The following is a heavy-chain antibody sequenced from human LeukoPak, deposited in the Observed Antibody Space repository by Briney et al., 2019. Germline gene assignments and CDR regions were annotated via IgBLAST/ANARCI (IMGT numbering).Heavy chain of an antibody. V-gene: IGHV3-33*01. CDR2: IWYDGSNK. CDR3: AGDRATSYFDY. Sequence: GTSLRLSCAASGFTFRSHGMHWVRQAPGKGLEWVAFIWYDGSNKFYTDSVKGRFTISRDNSKNTLYLQMNSLRAEDTAMYYCAGDRATSYFDYWGQGALVTISS. J-gene: IGHJ4*02. D-gene: IGHD1-26*01. CDR1: GFTFRSHG.